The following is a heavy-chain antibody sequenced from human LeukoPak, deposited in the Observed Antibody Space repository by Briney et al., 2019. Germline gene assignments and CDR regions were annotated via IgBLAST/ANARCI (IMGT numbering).Heavy chain of an antibody. D-gene: IGHD3-10*01. J-gene: IGHJ5*02. CDR2: ISGSGGST. CDR3: AKDDSRGSGSSGWFDP. CDR1: GFTFSSYA. V-gene: IGHV3-23*01. Sequence: GGSLRLSCAASGFTFSSYAMSWVRQAPGKGLEWVSAISGSGGSTYYADSVKGRFTISRDNSKNTLYLQMNSLRAGETAVYYCAKDDSRGSGSSGWFDPWGQGTLVTASS.